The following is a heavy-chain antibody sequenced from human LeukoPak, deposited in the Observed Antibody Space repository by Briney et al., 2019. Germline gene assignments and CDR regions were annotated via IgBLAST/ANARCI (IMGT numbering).Heavy chain of an antibody. J-gene: IGHJ4*02. CDR2: ISGSSTHI. V-gene: IGHV3-21*01. Sequence: GGSLRLSCAASGFSFSSYSMNWVRQAPGKGLEWVSSISGSSTHILYADSVKGRFTISRDNAKNSLYLQMNSLRAEDTAVYYCARGGYWGQGTPVTVSS. CDR3: ARGGY. CDR1: GFSFSSYS.